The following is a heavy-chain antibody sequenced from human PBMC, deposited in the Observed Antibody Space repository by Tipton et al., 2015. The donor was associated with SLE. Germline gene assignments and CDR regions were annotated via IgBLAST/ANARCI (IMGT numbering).Heavy chain of an antibody. D-gene: IGHD3-22*01. CDR3: ARGRPSSGFDS. J-gene: IGHJ4*02. Sequence: TLSLTCTVSGGSISSYYWSWIRQPPGKGLEWIGYIYYSGSTYYNPSLKSRVTISVDTSKNQFSLKLTSVTAADTAVYYCARGRPSSGFDSWGQGTLVTVSS. V-gene: IGHV4-59*12. CDR2: IYYSGST. CDR1: GGSISSYY.